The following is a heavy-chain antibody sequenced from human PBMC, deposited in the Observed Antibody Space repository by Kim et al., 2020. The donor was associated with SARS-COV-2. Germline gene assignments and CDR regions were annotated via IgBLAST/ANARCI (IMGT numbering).Heavy chain of an antibody. CDR2: ISYDGSNK. Sequence: GGSLRLSCAASGFTFSNCGMHWVRQAPGKGLEWVAVISYDGSNKNYADSVKGPFTISRDNSKKTLYLQMNSLRAEDTALYYCAKDSWSRLRGVTYSYYGLDVWGRGATVTVSS. V-gene: IGHV3-30*18. D-gene: IGHD3-10*01. J-gene: IGHJ6*02. CDR1: GFTFSNCG. CDR3: AKDSWSRLRGVTYSYYGLDV.